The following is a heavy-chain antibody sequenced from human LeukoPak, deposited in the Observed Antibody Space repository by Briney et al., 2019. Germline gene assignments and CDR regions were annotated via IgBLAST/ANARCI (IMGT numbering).Heavy chain of an antibody. J-gene: IGHJ4*02. CDR2: IYYSGST. V-gene: IGHV4-59*12. CDR3: ARDATTVTAVDY. Sequence: SETLSLTCTVSGGSISSYYWSWIRQPPGKGLEWIGYIYYSGSTNYNPSLKSRVTISVDTSKNQFSLKLSSVTAADTAVYYCARDATTVTAVDYWGQGTLVTVSS. D-gene: IGHD4-11*01. CDR1: GGSISSYY.